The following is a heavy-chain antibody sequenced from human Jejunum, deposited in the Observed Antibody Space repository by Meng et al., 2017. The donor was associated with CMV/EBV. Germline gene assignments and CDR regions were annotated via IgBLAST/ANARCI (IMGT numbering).Heavy chain of an antibody. CDR1: GYTFTDYY. D-gene: IGHD6-6*01. V-gene: IGHV1-2*02. CDR3: ARFIPAPQGGDY. CDR2: LNPNTGGT. Sequence: ASGYTFTDYYLPWVRQAPGQGLEWMGWLNPNTGGTVYAPNFQGRVTMTRYTSFSTAYLEMNSLTSDDTAVYYCARFIPAPQGGDYWGQGTRVTVSS. J-gene: IGHJ4*02.